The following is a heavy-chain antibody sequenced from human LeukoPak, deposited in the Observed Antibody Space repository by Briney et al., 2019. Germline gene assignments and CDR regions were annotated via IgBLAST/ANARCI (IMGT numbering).Heavy chain of an antibody. D-gene: IGHD3-10*01. Sequence: ASVKVSCKASGYTFTSYYMHWVRQAPGQGLEWMGIINPRGGSTSYAQKFQGRVTMTRDTSTSTVYMELSSLRSEDTAVYYCARGGFVTMVRGVQSTGYFDYWGQGTLVTVSS. CDR3: ARGGFVTMVRGVQSTGYFDY. J-gene: IGHJ4*02. CDR1: GYTFTSYY. CDR2: INPRGGST. V-gene: IGHV1-46*01.